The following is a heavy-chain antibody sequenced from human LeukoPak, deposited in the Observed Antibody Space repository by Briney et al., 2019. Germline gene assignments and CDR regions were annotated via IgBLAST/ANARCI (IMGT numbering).Heavy chain of an antibody. D-gene: IGHD5-18*01. J-gene: IGHJ6*03. CDR2: IYYSGST. Sequence: SETLSLTCTVSGGSISSYYWSWIRQPPGKGLEWIGYIYYSGSTNYNPSLKSRVTISVDTSKNQFSLKLSSVTAADTAVYYCARVNRGYSYGPYYYYMDVWGKGTTVTVSS. CDR1: GGSISSYY. V-gene: IGHV4-59*01. CDR3: ARVNRGYSYGPYYYYMDV.